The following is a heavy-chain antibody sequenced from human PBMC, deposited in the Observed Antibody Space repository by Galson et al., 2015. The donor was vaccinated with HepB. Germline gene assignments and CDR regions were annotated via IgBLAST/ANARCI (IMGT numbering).Heavy chain of an antibody. J-gene: IGHJ4*02. Sequence: SETLSLTCTVSGASFSDSSYYWGWIRQPPGKGLEWIGSIYYSGSTYYNPSLKSRVTISVDTSKNQLSLNLNSVTAADTAMYYCARLSMVWGVRVHDSWGQGTLVIVSS. CDR3: ARLSMVWGVRVHDS. CDR2: IYYSGST. CDR1: GASFSDSSYY. D-gene: IGHD3-10*01. V-gene: IGHV4-39*01.